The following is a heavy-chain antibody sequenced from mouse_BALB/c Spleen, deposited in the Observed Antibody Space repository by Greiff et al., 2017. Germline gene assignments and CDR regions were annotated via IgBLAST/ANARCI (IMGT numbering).Heavy chain of an antibody. Sequence: EVQVVESGGGLVKPGGSLKLSCAASGFAFSSYDMSWVRQTPEKRLEWVAYISSGSSTIYYADTVKGRFTISRDNPKNTLFLQMTSLRSEDTAMYYCARGGHAMDYWGQGTSVTVSS. V-gene: IGHV5-12-1*01. J-gene: IGHJ4*01. CDR1: GFAFSSYD. CDR2: ISSGSSTI. CDR3: ARGGHAMDY.